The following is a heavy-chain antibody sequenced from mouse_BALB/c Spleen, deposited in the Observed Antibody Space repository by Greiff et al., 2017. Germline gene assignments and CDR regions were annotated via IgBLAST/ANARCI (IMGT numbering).Heavy chain of an antibody. J-gene: IGHJ3*01. D-gene: IGHD1-1*01. V-gene: IGHV5-6-2*01. CDR3: AREIYYGSSYVGY. CDR2: INSNGGST. Sequence: EVHLVESGGGLVKLGGSLKLSCAASGFTFSSYYMSWVRQTPEKRLELVAAINSNGGSTYYPDTVKGRFTISRDNAKNTLYLQMSSLKSEDTALYYCAREIYYGSSYVGYWGQGTLVTVSA. CDR1: GFTFSSYY.